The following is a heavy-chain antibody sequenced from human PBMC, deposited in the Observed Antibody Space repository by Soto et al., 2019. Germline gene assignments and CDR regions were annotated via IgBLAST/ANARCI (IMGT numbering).Heavy chain of an antibody. J-gene: IGHJ4*02. CDR2: IKQDGSEK. V-gene: IGHV3-7*01. Sequence: PAGSLRLSGAASGFTFSSYWMSWVRQARGEGLEWVANIKQDGSEKYYVDSVKGRFTISRDNAKNSLYLQMNSLRAEDTAVYYCARARRTVTTFYFDYWGQGTLVTVSS. D-gene: IGHD4-17*01. CDR3: ARARRTVTTFYFDY. CDR1: GFTFSSYW.